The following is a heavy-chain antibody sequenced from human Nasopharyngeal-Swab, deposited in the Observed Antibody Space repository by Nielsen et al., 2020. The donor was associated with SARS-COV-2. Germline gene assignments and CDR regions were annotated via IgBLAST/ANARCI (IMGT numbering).Heavy chain of an antibody. J-gene: IGHJ6*02. V-gene: IGHV1-24*01. CDR1: GYTLTELS. CDR2: FDPEDGET. D-gene: IGHD1-26*01. CDR3: ATGINSGSYNLYYYGMDV. Sequence: ASVKVSCKVSGYTLTELSMHWVRQAPGKGLEWMGGFDPEDGETIYAQKFQGRVTMTEDTSTDTAYMEPSSLRSEDTAVYYCATGINSGSYNLYYYGMDVWGQGTTVTVSS.